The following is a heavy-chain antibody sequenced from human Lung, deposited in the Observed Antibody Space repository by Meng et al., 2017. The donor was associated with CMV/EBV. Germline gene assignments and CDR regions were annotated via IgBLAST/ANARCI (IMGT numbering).Heavy chain of an antibody. CDR1: SVL. D-gene: IGHD2-21*02. J-gene: IGHJ4*02. CDR2: IYHSGST. CDR3: ARIERRRVLKYCGSDSTTTDY. V-gene: IGHV4-4*02. Sequence: SVLWAWDSQVPKRGLEWNGEIYHSGSTNKNRSLRGRVTISVEKFRNQSSRKLGSVTAADTAVNYWARIERRRVLKYCGSDSTTTDYWGQGTLVTVSS.